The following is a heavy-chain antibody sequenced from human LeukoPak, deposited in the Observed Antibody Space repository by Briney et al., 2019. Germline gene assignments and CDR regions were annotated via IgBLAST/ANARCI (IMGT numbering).Heavy chain of an antibody. V-gene: IGHV3-30*18. J-gene: IGHJ4*02. CDR2: ISYDGNNK. D-gene: IGHD6-19*01. CDR3: AKDPSRIAVAGLIDY. Sequence: GRSLRLSCAASGFTFSSYGMHWVRQAPGKGLEWVAVISYDGNNKYYADSVKGRFTISRDNSKNTLYLQMNSLRAEDTAVYYCAKDPSRIAVAGLIDYWGQGTLVTVSS. CDR1: GFTFSSYG.